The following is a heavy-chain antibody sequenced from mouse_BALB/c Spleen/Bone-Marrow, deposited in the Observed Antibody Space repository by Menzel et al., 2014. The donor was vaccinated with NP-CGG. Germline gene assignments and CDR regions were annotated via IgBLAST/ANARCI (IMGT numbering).Heavy chain of an antibody. J-gene: IGHJ2*01. Sequence: EVQLVESGAELVKPGASVKLSCTASGFNIKDTYMHWVKQRPEQGLEWIGRIDPANGNTKYDPKFQGKATITADTSSNTAYLQLSSLTSEDTAVYYCARYYYGSSRFDYWGQGTPLTVSS. V-gene: IGHV14-3*02. CDR3: ARYYYGSSRFDY. CDR2: IDPANGNT. D-gene: IGHD1-1*01. CDR1: GFNIKDTY.